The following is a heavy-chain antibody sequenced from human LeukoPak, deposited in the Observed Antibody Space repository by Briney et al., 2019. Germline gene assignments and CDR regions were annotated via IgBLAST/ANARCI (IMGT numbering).Heavy chain of an antibody. CDR3: ARPLHIYYYDSSGYSIDAFDI. Sequence: ASVKVSCKASGYTFNTYGISWVRLAPGQGLEWMGWISADNGNTNYAQKFQGRVTMTTDTSTSTAYMELRSLRSDDTAVYYCARPLHIYYYDSSGYSIDAFDIWGQGTMVTVSS. CDR1: GYTFNTYG. V-gene: IGHV1-18*01. D-gene: IGHD3-22*01. CDR2: ISADNGNT. J-gene: IGHJ3*02.